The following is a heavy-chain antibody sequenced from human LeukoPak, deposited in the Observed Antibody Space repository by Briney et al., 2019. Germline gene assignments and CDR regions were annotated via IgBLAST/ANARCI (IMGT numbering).Heavy chain of an antibody. J-gene: IGHJ4*02. CDR1: RFTFNSFG. D-gene: IGHD1-26*01. CDR3: ARRQPPYSGSYYGAAPLDY. CDR2: IWNGGSNK. V-gene: IGHV3-33*01. Sequence: AVSLRLSCSASRFTFNSFGMHWLPHAPGKGRVWGAFIWNGGSNKYYADSVKGRFTIDRDNSKNKLYLQMNSLRAEDTAVYYCARRQPPYSGSYYGAAPLDYWGQGTLVTVS.